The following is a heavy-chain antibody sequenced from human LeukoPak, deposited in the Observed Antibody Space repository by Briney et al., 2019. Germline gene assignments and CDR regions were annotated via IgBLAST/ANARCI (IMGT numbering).Heavy chain of an antibody. V-gene: IGHV3-33*08. Sequence: GGSLRLSCAASGLTVSIYTMHWVRQASGRGLEWVGVIWNDGSDQYYGDSVRGRFTVSRDNLKSTLYLQMDSLRAEDTAVYYCARGCGGSPGCYIIDKWGQGTLVTVSS. CDR1: GLTVSIYT. CDR2: IWNDGSDQ. D-gene: IGHD2-21*01. J-gene: IGHJ4*02. CDR3: ARGCGGSPGCYIIDK.